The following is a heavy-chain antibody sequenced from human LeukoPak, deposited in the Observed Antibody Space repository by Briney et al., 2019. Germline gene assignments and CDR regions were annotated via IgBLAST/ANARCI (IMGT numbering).Heavy chain of an antibody. D-gene: IGHD2-2*01. CDR3: AIIGCSSTSCPDY. V-gene: IGHV1-69*13. CDR1: GGTFSSYA. CDR2: IIPIFGTA. Sequence: SVKVSCKASGGTFSSYAISWVRQAPGQGLEWMGGIIPIFGTANYAQKFQGRVTITADESTSTAYMELSSLRSGDTAVYYCAIIGCSSTSCPDYWGQGTLVTVSS. J-gene: IGHJ4*02.